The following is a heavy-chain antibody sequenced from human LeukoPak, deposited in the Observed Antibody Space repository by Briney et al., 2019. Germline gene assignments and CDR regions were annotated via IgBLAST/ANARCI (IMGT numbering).Heavy chain of an antibody. CDR2: ISYDGSNK. CDR3: ASAHVRVVISLFDY. CDR1: GFTFSSYA. D-gene: IGHD3-10*02. V-gene: IGHV3-30*01. Sequence: GGSLRLSCAASGFTFSSYAMHWVRQAPGKGLEWVAVISYDGSNKYYADSVKGRFTISRDNSKNTLYLQMNSLRAEDTAVYYCASAHVRVVISLFDYWGQGTLVTVSS. J-gene: IGHJ4*02.